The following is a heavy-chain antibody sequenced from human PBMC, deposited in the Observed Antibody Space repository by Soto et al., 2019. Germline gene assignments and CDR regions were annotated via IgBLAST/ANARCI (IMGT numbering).Heavy chain of an antibody. CDR3: ATAEPRIAALFNWFDP. D-gene: IGHD6-13*01. CDR2: ISAYNGDT. Sequence: QVQLVQSGSEVKKPGASVKVSCKASGYTFTSYGISWVRQAPGQGLEWMGWISAYNGDTNYAQKLQGRVTMTTGTSTSTAYMELRSLRSDDTAVYYCATAEPRIAALFNWFDPWGQGTLVTVSS. CDR1: GYTFTSYG. V-gene: IGHV1-18*01. J-gene: IGHJ5*02.